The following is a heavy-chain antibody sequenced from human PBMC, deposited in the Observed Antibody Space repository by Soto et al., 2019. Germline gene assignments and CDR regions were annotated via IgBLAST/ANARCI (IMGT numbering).Heavy chain of an antibody. CDR3: ARESGGATATLDYYYFYMDV. D-gene: IGHD5-12*01. CDR1: GDSFNDYY. J-gene: IGHJ6*03. CDR2: MNPNGGGT. Sequence: VQLVQSGAEVKKPGASVKVSCKTSGDSFNDYYIHWVRQAPGQGLGWMGWMNPNGGGTKYAQRFQGRVTVTRDTSIRTVYMELSSLRSDDTAVYYCARESGGATATLDYYYFYMDVWGKGTTVTVSS. V-gene: IGHV1-2*02.